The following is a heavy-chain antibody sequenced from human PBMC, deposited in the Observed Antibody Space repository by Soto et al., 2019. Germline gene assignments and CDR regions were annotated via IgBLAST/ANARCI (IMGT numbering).Heavy chain of an antibody. V-gene: IGHV4-30-2*01. CDR3: AREVWASYGQHGWFDP. D-gene: IGHD5-18*01. Sequence: SETLSLTCAVSGGSISSGGYSWSWIRQPPGKGLEWIGYIYHSGSTYYNPSLKSRVTISVDRSKKQFSLKLSSVTAADTAVYYCAREVWASYGQHGWFDPWGPGTLVPVST. J-gene: IGHJ5*02. CDR1: GGSISSGGYS. CDR2: IYHSGST.